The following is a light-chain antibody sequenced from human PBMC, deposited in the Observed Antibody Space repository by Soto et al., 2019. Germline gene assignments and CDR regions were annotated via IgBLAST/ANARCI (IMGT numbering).Light chain of an antibody. CDR2: AAS. CDR1: QSISSY. Sequence: DIQMTQSPSSLSASVGDRVTITCRASQSISSYLNWYQQKPGKAPKLLIYAASSLQSGVPSRFSGSGSGTDFTLTISSLQPEDFATCYCQQSYSTLSTFGPGTKVDIK. V-gene: IGKV1-39*01. J-gene: IGKJ3*01. CDR3: QQSYSTLST.